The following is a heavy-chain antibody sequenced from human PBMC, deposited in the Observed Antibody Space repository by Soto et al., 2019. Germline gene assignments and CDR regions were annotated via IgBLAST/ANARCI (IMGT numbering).Heavy chain of an antibody. CDR2: ITDDGGDT. V-gene: IGHV3-23*01. CDR1: GFTFSSFA. J-gene: IGHJ4*02. CDR3: ARSPPRYCSRTTCPFDY. Sequence: EVQLLESGGGLVQPGGSLRLSCAASGFTFSSFAMSWVRQAPGKGLEWVSAITDDGGDTYYADSVKGRFTISRSNSKNPLYLQMNSLRAEETAVYYCARSPPRYCSRTTCPFDYWGQGTLVTVSS. D-gene: IGHD2-2*01.